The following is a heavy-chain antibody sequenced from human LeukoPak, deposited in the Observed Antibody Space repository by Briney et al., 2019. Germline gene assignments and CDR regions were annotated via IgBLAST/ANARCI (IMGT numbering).Heavy chain of an antibody. CDR2: IYSGGST. CDR1: GFTVSSNY. CDR3: AREMGIAAAGANFDY. V-gene: IGHV3-66*01. J-gene: IGHJ4*02. D-gene: IGHD6-13*01. Sequence: PGGSLRLSCAASGFTVSSNYMSWVRQAPGKGLEWVSVIYSGGSTYYADSVKGRFTISRDNSKNTLYLQMNSLRAEDTAVYYCAREMGIAAAGANFDYWGQGTLVTVSS.